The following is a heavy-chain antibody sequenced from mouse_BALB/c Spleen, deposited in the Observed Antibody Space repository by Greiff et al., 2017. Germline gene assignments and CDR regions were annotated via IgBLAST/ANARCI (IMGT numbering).Heavy chain of an antibody. CDR2: IDPENGNT. CDR3: ARKGDYSYAMDY. J-gene: IGHJ4*01. Sequence: VQLQQSGAELVRPGALVKLSCKASGFNIKDYYMHWVKQRPEQGLEWIGWIDPENGNTIYDPKFQGKASITADTSSNTAYLQLSSLTSEDTAVYYCARKGDYSYAMDYWGQGTSVTVSS. D-gene: IGHD1-1*01. CDR1: GFNIKDYY. V-gene: IGHV14-1*02.